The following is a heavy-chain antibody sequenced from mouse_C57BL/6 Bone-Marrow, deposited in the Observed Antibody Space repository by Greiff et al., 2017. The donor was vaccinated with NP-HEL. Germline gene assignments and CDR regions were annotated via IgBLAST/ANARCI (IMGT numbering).Heavy chain of an antibody. CDR1: GFTFSDYG. V-gene: IGHV5-17*01. CDR3: ARRSRQLRLWFAY. J-gene: IGHJ3*01. Sequence: EVQLVESGGGLVKPGGSLKLSCAASGFTFSDYGMHWVRQAPEKGLEWVAYISSGSSTIYYADTVKGRFTISRDNAKNTLFLQMTSLRSEDTAMYYCARRSRQLRLWFAYWGQGTLVTVSA. CDR2: ISSGSSTI. D-gene: IGHD3-2*02.